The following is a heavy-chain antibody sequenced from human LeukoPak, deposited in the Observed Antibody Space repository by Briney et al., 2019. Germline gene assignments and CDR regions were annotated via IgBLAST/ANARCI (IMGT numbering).Heavy chain of an antibody. D-gene: IGHD3-10*01. CDR3: AKDKTMVRGVTFDY. Sequence: GGSLRLSCAASGFTFGNYAMSWVRQAPGKGLEWVSGISSSGGSTYYADSVKGRFTISRDNSKNTLYLQMNSLRAEDTAVYYCAKDKTMVRGVTFDYWGQGTLVTVSS. CDR1: GFTFGNYA. V-gene: IGHV3-23*01. J-gene: IGHJ4*02. CDR2: ISSSGGST.